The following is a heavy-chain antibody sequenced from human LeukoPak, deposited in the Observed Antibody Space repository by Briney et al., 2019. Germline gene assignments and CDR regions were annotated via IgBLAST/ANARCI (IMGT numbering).Heavy chain of an antibody. J-gene: IGHJ4*02. D-gene: IGHD3-9*01. V-gene: IGHV1-69*04. CDR2: IIPILDIA. CDR3: ARESGILTGYYTPYYFDY. Sequence: AASVKVSCKASGGTFSSYAISWVRQAPGQGLEWMGRIIPILDIANYAQKFQGRVTITADKSTSTAYMELSSLRSEDTAVYYCARESGILTGYYTPYYFDYWGQGTWSPSPQ. CDR1: GGTFSSYA.